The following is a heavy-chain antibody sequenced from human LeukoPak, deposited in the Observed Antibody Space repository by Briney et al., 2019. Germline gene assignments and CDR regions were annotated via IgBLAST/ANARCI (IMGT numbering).Heavy chain of an antibody. J-gene: IGHJ3*02. D-gene: IGHD1-26*01. CDR1: GFTFSSYS. CDR2: ISSSSSYI. Sequence: GSLRLSCAASGFTFSSYSMNWVRQAPGKGLEWVSSISSSSSYIYYADSVKGRFTISRDNAKNSLYLQMNSLRAEDTAVYYCAKIPGWGAFDIWAKGQWSPSLQ. CDR3: AKIPGWGAFDI. V-gene: IGHV3-21*04.